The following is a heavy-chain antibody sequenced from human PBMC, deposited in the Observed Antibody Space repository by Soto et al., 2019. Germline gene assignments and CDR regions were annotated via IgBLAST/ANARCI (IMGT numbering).Heavy chain of an antibody. CDR3: ATIFGVVIDEAFDY. Sequence: GGSLRLSCAASGFTFSSYSMNWVRQAPGKGLEWVANIKQDGSEKYYVDSVKGRFTISRDNAKNSLYLQMNSLRAEDTAVYYCATIFGVVIDEAFDYWGQGTLVTVSS. J-gene: IGHJ4*02. D-gene: IGHD3-3*01. CDR1: GFTFSSYS. CDR2: IKQDGSEK. V-gene: IGHV3-7*01.